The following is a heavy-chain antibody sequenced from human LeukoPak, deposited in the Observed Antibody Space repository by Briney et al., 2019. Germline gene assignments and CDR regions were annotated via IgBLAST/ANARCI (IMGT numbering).Heavy chain of an antibody. J-gene: IGHJ4*02. CDR3: AKDRGSSGSYYTFDY. Sequence: GGSLRLSCAASGFTFSSYAMSWVRQAPGKGLEWVSAISGSGGSTYYADSVKGWFTISRDNSKNTLYLQMNSLRAEDTAVYYCAKDRGSSGSYYTFDYWGQGTLVTVSS. CDR1: GFTFSSYA. D-gene: IGHD3-10*01. CDR2: ISGSGGST. V-gene: IGHV3-23*01.